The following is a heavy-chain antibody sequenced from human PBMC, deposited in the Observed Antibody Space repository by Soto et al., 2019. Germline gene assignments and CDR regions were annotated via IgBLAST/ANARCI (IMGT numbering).Heavy chain of an antibody. D-gene: IGHD4-4*01. Sequence: GASVKVSCKSSGGTFSSCAMSWVRQAPGQGLECMGWIIPIFGTANYAQKFQSRVTITADESTSTAYMELSSLRSEDTAVYYCASSPTTRYYYYYGMDVWGQGTTVTVSS. J-gene: IGHJ6*02. CDR2: IIPIFGTA. CDR1: GGTFSSCA. V-gene: IGHV1-69*13. CDR3: ASSPTTRYYYYYGMDV.